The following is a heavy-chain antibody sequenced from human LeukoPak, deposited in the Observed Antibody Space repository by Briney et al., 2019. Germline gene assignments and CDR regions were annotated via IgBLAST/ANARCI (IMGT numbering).Heavy chain of an antibody. D-gene: IGHD3/OR15-3a*01. CDR3: ARQTGSRLFILP. Sequence: SETLSLTCAVYGVSFSGYYWSWIRQPPGKGLEWIGEINHRGSTNYNPSLKSRVTISVDTSKNQFSLKLSSVTAADTAVYYCARQTGSRLFILPGGQGTLVTVSS. CDR1: GVSFSGYY. CDR2: INHRGST. V-gene: IGHV4-34*01. J-gene: IGHJ4*01.